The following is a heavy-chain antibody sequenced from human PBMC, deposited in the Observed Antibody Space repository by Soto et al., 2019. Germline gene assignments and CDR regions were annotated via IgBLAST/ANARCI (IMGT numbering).Heavy chain of an antibody. D-gene: IGHD2-8*02. CDR1: GASITGSFL. CDR3: ARGMTPPGAPAWYYFDA. J-gene: IGHJ4*02. V-gene: IGHV4-4*07. Sequence: SSETLSLTCTVSGASITGSFLWSWIRQPAGKGLEWIGRFSLSGTTNYNPSLRSRVTMSADVSKNQFSLRLTSVTAADTALYYCARGMTPPGAPAWYYFDAWGQGTLVTVSS. CDR2: FSLSGTT.